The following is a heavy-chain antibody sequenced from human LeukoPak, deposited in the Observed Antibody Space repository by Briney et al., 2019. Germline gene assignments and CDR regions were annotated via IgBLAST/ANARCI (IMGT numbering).Heavy chain of an antibody. CDR3: ASTRRAAVAGRFDS. V-gene: IGHV4-4*09. CDR2: IYNSGNT. Sequence: SETLSLTCNVSGASMSSNYWSWIRQPPGKGLEWIGYIYNSGNTNYSPSLESRVTMSVDESKNQFSLRVHFVSAADTAVYYCASTRRAAVAGRFDSWGRGTLVTVSS. D-gene: IGHD6-19*01. CDR1: GASMSSNY. J-gene: IGHJ4*02.